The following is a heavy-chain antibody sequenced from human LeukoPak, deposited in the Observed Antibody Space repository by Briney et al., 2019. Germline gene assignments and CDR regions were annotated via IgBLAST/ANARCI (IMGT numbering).Heavy chain of an antibody. CDR3: ARVEMATFDY. CDR2: ISSSSSYI. CDR1: GFTFSSYS. D-gene: IGHD5-24*01. J-gene: IGHJ4*02. Sequence: GGSLRLSCAASGFTFSSYSMNWVRQAPGKGLEWVSSISSSSSYIYYADSVKGRFTISRDNAKNSLYLQMNSLRAGDTAVYYCARVEMATFDYWGQGTLVTVSS. V-gene: IGHV3-21*01.